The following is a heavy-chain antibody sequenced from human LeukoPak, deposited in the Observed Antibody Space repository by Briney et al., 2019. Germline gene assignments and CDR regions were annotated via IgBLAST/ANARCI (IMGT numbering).Heavy chain of an antibody. Sequence: RASVRVSCKVSGYTLTELSMHWVRQAPGQGLEWMGWMNPNSGNTGYAQKLQGRVTITRNTSISTAYMELSSLRSEDTAVYYCARGAPSYYFDYWGQGTLVTVSS. V-gene: IGHV1-8*03. CDR3: ARGAPSYYFDY. CDR2: MNPNSGNT. D-gene: IGHD6-6*01. CDR1: GYTLTELS. J-gene: IGHJ4*02.